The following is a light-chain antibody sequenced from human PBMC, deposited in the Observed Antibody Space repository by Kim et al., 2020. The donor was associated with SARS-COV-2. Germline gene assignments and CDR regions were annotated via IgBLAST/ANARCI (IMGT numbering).Light chain of an antibody. CDR1: QSVSSSY. CDR2: GAS. Sequence: EIVLTQSPGTLSLSPGERATLSCRASQSVSSSYFAWYQQKPGQAPRLLIYGASSRATVIPDRFSGSGSGTDFTLTSSRLEPEDFAVYYCQQYDSSPQTCGQGNKLEL. CDR3: QQYDSSPQT. V-gene: IGKV3-20*01. J-gene: IGKJ2*01.